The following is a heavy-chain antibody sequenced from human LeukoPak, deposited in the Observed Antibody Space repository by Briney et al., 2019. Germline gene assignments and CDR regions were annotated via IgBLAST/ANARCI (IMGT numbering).Heavy chain of an antibody. CDR3: ARGGSELDYGGNSYYFDY. J-gene: IGHJ4*02. CDR1: GGSFSGYY. V-gene: IGHV4-34*01. D-gene: IGHD4-23*01. CDR2: INHSGST. Sequence: SETLSLTCAVYGGSFSGYYWSWIRQPPGKGLEWIGEINHSGSTNYNPSLKSRVTISVDTSKNQFSLKLSSVTAADTAVYYCARGGSELDYGGNSYYFDYWGQGTLVTVSS.